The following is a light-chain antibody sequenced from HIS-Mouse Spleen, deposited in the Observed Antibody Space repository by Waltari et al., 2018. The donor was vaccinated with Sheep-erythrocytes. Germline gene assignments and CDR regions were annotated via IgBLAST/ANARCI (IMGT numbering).Light chain of an antibody. J-gene: IGLJ1*01. CDR2: DVS. Sequence: QSALTQPRSVSGSPGPSVTISCTGTSSDVGGYNYVSWYQQHPGKAPKLMISDVSKRPSGVPDRFSGSKSGNTASLTISGLQAEDEADYYCCSYAGSYNHVFATGTKVTVL. V-gene: IGLV2-11*01. CDR1: SSDVGGYNY. CDR3: CSYAGSYNHV.